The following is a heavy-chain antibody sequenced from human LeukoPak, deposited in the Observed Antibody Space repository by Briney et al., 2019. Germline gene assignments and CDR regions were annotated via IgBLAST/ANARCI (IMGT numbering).Heavy chain of an antibody. CDR2: MSPNRGDT. Sequence: ASVKVSCKPSGYTFTNLDINWLRQAPGQGLEWMGWMSPNRGDTGYAQKFQGRVSMTRDIFKSTAYMELSSLRSEDTAIYYCASNPPNTGDFYYWGLGTLVTVSS. V-gene: IGHV1-8*01. D-gene: IGHD1-1*01. CDR1: GYTFTNLD. CDR3: ASNPPNTGDFYY. J-gene: IGHJ4*02.